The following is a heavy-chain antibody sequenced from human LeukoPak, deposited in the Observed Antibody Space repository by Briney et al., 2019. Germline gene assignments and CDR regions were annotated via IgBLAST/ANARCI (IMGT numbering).Heavy chain of an antibody. V-gene: IGHV4-4*07. D-gene: IGHD2-2*01. J-gene: IGHJ4*02. CDR3: TGYCSSTSCYGTHY. CDR1: GGSISSYY. Sequence: SETLSLTCTVSGGSISSYYWSWIRQPAGEGLEWIGRIYTSGSTNYNPSLKSRITMSVDTSKNQFSLKLNSVTAADTAVHYCTGYCSSTSCYGTHYWGQGTLVTVSS. CDR2: IYTSGST.